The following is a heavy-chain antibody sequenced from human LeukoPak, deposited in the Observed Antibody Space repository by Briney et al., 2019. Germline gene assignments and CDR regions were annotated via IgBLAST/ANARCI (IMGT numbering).Heavy chain of an antibody. CDR3: ARIRGRYSCALDV. CDR2: ITGSSSTI. V-gene: IGHV3-11*01. CDR1: GFTFSDYY. J-gene: IGHJ6*02. D-gene: IGHD2-15*01. Sequence: KPGGSLRLSCVASGFTFSDYYMSWIRQAPGEGLECVSYITGSSSTIYYAESVKGRFTVSRDNAKNSLYLQMNSLSAEDTAVYYCARIRGRYSCALDVWGQGITVTVSS.